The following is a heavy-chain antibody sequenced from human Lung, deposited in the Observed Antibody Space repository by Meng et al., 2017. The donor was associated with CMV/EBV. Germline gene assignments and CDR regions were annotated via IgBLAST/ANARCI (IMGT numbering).Heavy chain of an antibody. J-gene: IGHJ3*02. CDR3: ARGYYDSSGSSNTFDI. CDR1: GASISTSY. V-gene: IGHV4-59*01. Sequence: LXXTVSGASISTSYWSWIRQPPGKGPEWIGYIYYTGSTNYNPSLKSRVTISLDTSKNQFSLKLSSVTAADTAVYYCARGYYDSSGSSNTFDIWGQGTMVXVSS. CDR2: IYYTGST. D-gene: IGHD3-22*01.